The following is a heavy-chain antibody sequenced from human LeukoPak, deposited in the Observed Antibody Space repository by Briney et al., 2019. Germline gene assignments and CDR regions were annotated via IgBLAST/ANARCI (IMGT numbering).Heavy chain of an antibody. V-gene: IGHV1-24*01. Sequence: GASVKVSCKVSGSTLTELSMHWVRQAPGEGLEWMGGFDPEDGEAIYAQKFQGRVTMTEDTSTDTVYMELSSLRSEDTAVYYCAAATSGSSWSNFDNWGQGTLVTVSS. CDR3: AAATSGSSWSNFDN. CDR2: FDPEDGEA. J-gene: IGHJ4*02. D-gene: IGHD6-13*01. CDR1: GSTLTELS.